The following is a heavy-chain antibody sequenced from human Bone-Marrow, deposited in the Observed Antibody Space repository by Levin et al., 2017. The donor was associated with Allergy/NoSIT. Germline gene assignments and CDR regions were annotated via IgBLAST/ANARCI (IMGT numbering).Heavy chain of an antibody. CDR3: ARDPPSGSITGTMNWFDP. CDR2: ISSSGSTI. CDR1: GFTFSDYY. Sequence: PGGSLRLSCAASGFTFSDYYMSWIRQAPGKGLEWVSYISSSGSTIYYADSVKGRFTISRDNAKNSLYLQMNSLRAEDTAVYYCARDPPSGSITGTMNWFDPWGQGTLVTVSS. D-gene: IGHD1-20*01. J-gene: IGHJ5*02. V-gene: IGHV3-11*01.